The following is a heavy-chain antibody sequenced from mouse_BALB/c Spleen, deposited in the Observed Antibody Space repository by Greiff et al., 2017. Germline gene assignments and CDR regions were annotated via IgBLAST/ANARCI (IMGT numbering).Heavy chain of an antibody. D-gene: IGHD1-2*01. J-gene: IGHJ1*01. Sequence: EVQGVESGPGLVKPSQSLSLTCTVTGYSITSDYAWNWIRQFPGNKLEWMGYISYSGSTSYNPSLKSRISITRDTSKNQYYLQLNSVTTEDTATYYCARGDYGLFDVWGAGTTVTVSS. V-gene: IGHV3-2*02. CDR2: ISYSGST. CDR3: ARGDYGLFDV. CDR1: GYSITSDYA.